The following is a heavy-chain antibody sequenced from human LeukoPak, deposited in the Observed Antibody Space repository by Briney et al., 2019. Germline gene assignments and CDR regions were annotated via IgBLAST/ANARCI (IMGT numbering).Heavy chain of an antibody. V-gene: IGHV3-23*01. CDR1: GFTFSSYA. CDR3: AKTPSAGISYYFDY. J-gene: IGHJ4*02. CDR2: ISGSGGNT. Sequence: GGSLRLSCAASGFTFSSYAMSWVRQAPGKGLEWVSAISGSGGNTYYAGSVKGRFTISRDNSKNTLYLQMNSLRAEDTAVYYCAKTPSAGISYYFDYWGQGTLVTVSS. D-gene: IGHD2-15*01.